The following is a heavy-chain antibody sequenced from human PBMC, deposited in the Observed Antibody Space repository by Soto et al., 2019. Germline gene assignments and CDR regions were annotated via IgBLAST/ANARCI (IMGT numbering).Heavy chain of an antibody. D-gene: IGHD1-20*01. CDR2: STNKAKSYTT. Sequence: EVQLAESGGGLVQPGGSLRLSCAASGFTFSDHNMDWVRQAPGKGLEWVGRSTNKAKSYTTEYAASAKGRFTISRDDSKNAMYLQMYSLKTEDAAVYDCDRVYHWNLANDFQYWGQGTLVTVSS. CDR1: GFTFSDHN. J-gene: IGHJ1*01. CDR3: DRVYHWNLANDFQY. V-gene: IGHV3-72*01.